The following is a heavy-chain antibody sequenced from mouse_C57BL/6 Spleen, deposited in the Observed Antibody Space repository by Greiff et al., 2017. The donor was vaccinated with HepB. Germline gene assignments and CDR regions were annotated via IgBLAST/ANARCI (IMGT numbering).Heavy chain of an antibody. CDR3: ARGGYEFAY. CDR2: ISYDGSN. D-gene: IGHD2-2*01. V-gene: IGHV3-6*01. Sequence: VQLKESGPGLVKPSQSLSLTCSVTGYSITSGYYWNWIRQFPGNKLEWMGYISYDGSNNYNPSLKNRISITRDTSKNQFFLKLNSVTTEDTATYYCARGGYEFAYWGQGTLVTVSA. J-gene: IGHJ3*01. CDR1: GYSITSGYY.